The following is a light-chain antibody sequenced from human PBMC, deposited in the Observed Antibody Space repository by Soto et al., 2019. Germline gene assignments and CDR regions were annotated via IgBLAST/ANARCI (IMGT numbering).Light chain of an antibody. CDR3: QQYNNWPQT. Sequence: EIVMTQSPATLSVSPGERATLSCRASQSVSSNLAWYQQKPGQAPRLLIYGASTRATGIPARFIGSGSGTEFTLTISSLQSEGFAVYYCQQYNNWPQTFGQGTKVEIK. J-gene: IGKJ1*01. CDR1: QSVSSN. CDR2: GAS. V-gene: IGKV3-15*01.